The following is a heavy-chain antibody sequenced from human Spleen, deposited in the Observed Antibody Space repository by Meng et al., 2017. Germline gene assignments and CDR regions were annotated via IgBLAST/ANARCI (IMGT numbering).Heavy chain of an antibody. CDR3: ASRDDFLTGADY. J-gene: IGHJ4*02. CDR2: IIPIFGTA. D-gene: IGHD3-9*01. CDR1: GGTFSSYA. Sequence: QVQLVQSGGEVKKTVSSVKVSCKASGGTFSSYAISWVRQAPGQGLEWMGGIIPIFGTANYAQKFQGRVTITADKSTSTAYMELSSLRSEDTAMYYCASRDDFLTGADYWGQGSLVTVSS. V-gene: IGHV1-69*06.